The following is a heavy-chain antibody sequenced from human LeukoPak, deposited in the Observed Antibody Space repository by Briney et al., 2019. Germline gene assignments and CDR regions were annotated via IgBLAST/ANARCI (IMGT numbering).Heavy chain of an antibody. CDR3: ARGSSGWLDY. V-gene: IGHV4-34*01. CDR2: INHSGST. J-gene: IGHJ4*02. CDR1: GGSFSGYY. D-gene: IGHD6-19*01. Sequence: SETLSLTCAVYGGSFSGYYWSWIRQPPGKGLEWGGEINHSGSTNYNPSLKSRVTISVDTSKNQFSLKLSSVTAADTAVYYCARGSSGWLDYWGRGTLVTVSS.